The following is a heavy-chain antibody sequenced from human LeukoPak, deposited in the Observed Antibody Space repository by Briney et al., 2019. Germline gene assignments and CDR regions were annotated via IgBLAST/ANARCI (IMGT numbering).Heavy chain of an antibody. CDR2: IYYSGST. V-gene: IGHV4-39*01. D-gene: IGHD2/OR15-2a*01. CDR1: GGSISSSSYY. CDR3: ARHSIANFVGYFDY. Sequence: PSETLSLTCTVSGGSISSSSYYWGWIRQPPGKGLEWIGSIYYSGSTYYNPSLKSRVTISVDTSKNQFSLKLSSVTAADTAVYYCARHSIANFVGYFDYWGQGTLVTVSS. J-gene: IGHJ4*02.